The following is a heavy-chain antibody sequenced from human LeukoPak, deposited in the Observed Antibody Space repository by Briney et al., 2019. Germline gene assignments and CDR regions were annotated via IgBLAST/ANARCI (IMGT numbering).Heavy chain of an antibody. CDR3: TKSDGYGLIRS. CDR1: GDSIIGYY. V-gene: IGHV4-39*07. CDR2: IYYTGNT. D-gene: IGHD3-10*01. Sequence: PSETLSLTCSVSGDSIIGYYWGWIRQPPGKGLEWIGNIYYTGNTYYNSSLKSRVTISLDTSKNQFSLKVISMTAADTAAYYCTKSDGYGLIRSCGRGTMGTVSS. J-gene: IGHJ3*01.